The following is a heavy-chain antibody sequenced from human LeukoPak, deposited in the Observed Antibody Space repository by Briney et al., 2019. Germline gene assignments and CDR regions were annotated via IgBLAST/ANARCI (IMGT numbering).Heavy chain of an antibody. CDR3: ASEALQYNGGFDY. J-gene: IGHJ4*02. Sequence: GASVKVSCKASGGTFSSYAISWVRQAPGQGLEWMGIINPSGGSTSYAQKFQGRVTMTRDTSTSTVYMELSSLRSEDTAVYYCASEALQYNGGFDYWGQGTLVTVSS. V-gene: IGHV1-46*01. D-gene: IGHD4-23*01. CDR1: GGTFSSYA. CDR2: INPSGGST.